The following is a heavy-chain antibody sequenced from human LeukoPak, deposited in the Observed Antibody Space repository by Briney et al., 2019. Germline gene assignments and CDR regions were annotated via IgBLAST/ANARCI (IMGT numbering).Heavy chain of an antibody. J-gene: IGHJ6*03. V-gene: IGHV3-23*01. CDR2: MSGSGGST. CDR3: AKKGDTAMAAYYSYYMDV. CDR1: GFTFSSYA. Sequence: PGGSLRLSRAASGFTFSSYAMSWVRQAPGKGLEWVSAMSGSGGSTYYADSVKGRFTISRDNSKNMLYLQMNSLRAEDTAVYYCAKKGDTAMAAYYSYYMDVWGKGTTVTVSS. D-gene: IGHD5-18*01.